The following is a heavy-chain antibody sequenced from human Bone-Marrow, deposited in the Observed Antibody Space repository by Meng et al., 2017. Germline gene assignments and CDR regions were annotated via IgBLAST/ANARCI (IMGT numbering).Heavy chain of an antibody. CDR2: INSDGSST. V-gene: IGHV3-74*01. CDR1: GFTFSSYW. CDR3: AREGGYSGYFYGDAFDI. Sequence: GESLKISCAASGFTFSSYWMHWVRQAPGKGLVWVSRINSDGSSTSYADSVKGRFTISRDNSKNTLYLQMNSLRAEDTAVYYCAREGGYSGYFYGDAFDIWGQGTMVTVSS. J-gene: IGHJ3*02. D-gene: IGHD5-12*01.